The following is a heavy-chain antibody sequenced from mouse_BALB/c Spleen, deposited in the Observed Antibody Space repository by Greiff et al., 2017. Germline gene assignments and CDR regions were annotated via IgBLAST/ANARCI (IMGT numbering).Heavy chain of an antibody. D-gene: IGHD2-4*01. CDR3: TRDYDGPYYYAMDY. CDR1: GYTFTSYY. J-gene: IGHJ4*01. V-gene: IGHV1S81*02. Sequence: QVQLQQSGAELVKPGASVKLSCKASGYTFTSYYMYWVKQRPGQGLEWIGEINPSNGGTNFNEKFKSKATLTVDKSSSTAYMQLSSLTSEDSAVYYCTRDYDGPYYYAMDYWGQGTSVTVSS. CDR2: INPSNGGT.